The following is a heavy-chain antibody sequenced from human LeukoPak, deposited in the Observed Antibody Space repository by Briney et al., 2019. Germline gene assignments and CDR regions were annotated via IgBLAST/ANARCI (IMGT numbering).Heavy chain of an antibody. J-gene: IGHJ4*02. D-gene: IGHD3-10*01. CDR1: GFTFSSYA. CDR3: AKATGLLWFGELIDY. V-gene: IGHV3-23*01. Sequence: PGGSLRLSCAASGFTFSSYAMSWVRQAPGKGLEWVSAISGSGGSTYYADSVKGRFTISRDNSKNTLYLQMNSLRAEDTAVYYCAKATGLLWFGELIDYWGQGTLVTVSS. CDR2: ISGSGGST.